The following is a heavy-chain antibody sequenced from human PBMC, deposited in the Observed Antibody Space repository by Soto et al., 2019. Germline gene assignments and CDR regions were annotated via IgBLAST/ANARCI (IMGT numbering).Heavy chain of an antibody. Sequence: ASVKASCKASGYTFTGYYMHWVRQAPGQGLEWMGWINPNSGGTNYAQKFQGWVTMTRDTSISTAYMELSRLRSDDTAVYYCARGGSGVTMIVVVGGLFAFDIWGQGTMVTVSS. CDR2: INPNSGGT. CDR3: ARGGSGVTMIVVVGGLFAFDI. V-gene: IGHV1-2*04. CDR1: GYTFTGYY. D-gene: IGHD3-22*01. J-gene: IGHJ3*02.